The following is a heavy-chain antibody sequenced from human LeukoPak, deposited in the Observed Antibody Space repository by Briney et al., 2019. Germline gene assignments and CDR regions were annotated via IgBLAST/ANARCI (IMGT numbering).Heavy chain of an antibody. Sequence: RASVKVSCKASGYTFTSYGISWVRQAPGQGLEWMGWISAYNGNTNYAQKLQGRVTMTTDTSTSTAYMELRSLRSDDTAVYYCARPIRGGNSGAYYYYYMDVWGKGTTVTVSS. J-gene: IGHJ6*03. D-gene: IGHD4-23*01. CDR1: GYTFTSYG. CDR2: ISAYNGNT. V-gene: IGHV1-18*01. CDR3: ARPIRGGNSGAYYYYYMDV.